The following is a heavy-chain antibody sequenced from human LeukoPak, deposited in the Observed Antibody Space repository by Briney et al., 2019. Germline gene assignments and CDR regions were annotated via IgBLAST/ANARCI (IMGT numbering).Heavy chain of an antibody. Sequence: PSETLSLTCTASGGSISSSSYYWGWIRQPPGKGLEWIGSIYYSGSTYYNPSLKSRVTISVDTSKNQFSLKLSSVTAADTAAYYCARSPQQWLVRVTGAFDIWGQGTMVTVSS. J-gene: IGHJ3*02. V-gene: IGHV4-39*01. CDR1: GGSISSSSYY. D-gene: IGHD6-19*01. CDR2: IYYSGST. CDR3: ARSPQQWLVRVTGAFDI.